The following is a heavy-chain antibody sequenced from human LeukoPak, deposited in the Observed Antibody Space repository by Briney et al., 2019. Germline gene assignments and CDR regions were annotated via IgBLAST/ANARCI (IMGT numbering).Heavy chain of an antibody. J-gene: IGHJ6*03. CDR3: ATGPPYSSSSEGDYYMDV. CDR1: GYTLTELS. Sequence: PRASVKVSCKVSGYTLTELSMHWVRQAPGKGLEWMGGFDPEDGETIYAQKFQGRVTMTEDTSTDTAYMELSSLRSEDTAVYYCATGPPYSSSSEGDYYMDVWGKGTTVTVSS. V-gene: IGHV1-24*01. CDR2: FDPEDGET. D-gene: IGHD6-6*01.